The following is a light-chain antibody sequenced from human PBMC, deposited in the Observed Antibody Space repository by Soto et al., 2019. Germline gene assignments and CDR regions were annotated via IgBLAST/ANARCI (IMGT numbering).Light chain of an antibody. V-gene: IGLV2-11*01. J-gene: IGLJ1*01. CDR2: DVS. Sequence: QLVLTQPRSVSGSPGQSVTISCTGTSSDVGGYNYVSWYQQHPGKAPKLMIYDVSKRPSGVPDRFSGSKSGNTASLTISGLRAEDEADYYCCSYAGSYTYVFGTGTQLTVL. CDR3: CSYAGSYTYV. CDR1: SSDVGGYNY.